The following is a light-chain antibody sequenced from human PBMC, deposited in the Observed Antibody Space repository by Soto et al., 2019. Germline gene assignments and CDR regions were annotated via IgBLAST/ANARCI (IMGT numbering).Light chain of an antibody. Sequence: EIVLTQSPGTLSLSPGERATLSCRASQSVRSTYLAWYQQKPGQAPRLLIYGASSRATGIPDRFSGSGPGTDFTLTISRLEPEDFAVYYCQQYANSPLTFGGGTKVEIK. CDR1: QSVRSTY. V-gene: IGKV3-20*01. CDR2: GAS. CDR3: QQYANSPLT. J-gene: IGKJ4*01.